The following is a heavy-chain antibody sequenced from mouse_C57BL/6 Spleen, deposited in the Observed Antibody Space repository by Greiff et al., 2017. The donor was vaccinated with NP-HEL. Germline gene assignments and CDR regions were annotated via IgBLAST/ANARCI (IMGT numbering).Heavy chain of an antibody. D-gene: IGHD1-1*01. CDR1: GYTFTDYE. Sequence: VQRVESGAELVRPGASVTLSCKASGYTFTDYEMHWVKQTPVHGLEWIGAIDPETGGTAYNQKFKGKAILTADKSSSTAYMELRSLTSEDSAVYYCTRWITTVVATGDYWGQGTTLTVSS. CDR2: IDPETGGT. CDR3: TRWITTVVATGDY. J-gene: IGHJ2*01. V-gene: IGHV1-15*01.